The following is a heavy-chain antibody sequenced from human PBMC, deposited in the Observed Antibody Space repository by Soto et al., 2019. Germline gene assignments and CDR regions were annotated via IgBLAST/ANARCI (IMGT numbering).Heavy chain of an antibody. Sequence: GASVKVSCKASGGTFSSYTISWVRQAPGQGLEWMGRIIPILGIANYAQKFQGRVTITADKSTSTAYMELSSLRSEDTAVYYCALERVGGSGFVGAFDIWGQGTMVTVSS. V-gene: IGHV1-69*02. J-gene: IGHJ3*02. CDR1: GGTFSSYT. CDR2: IIPILGIA. D-gene: IGHD6-19*01. CDR3: ALERVGGSGFVGAFDI.